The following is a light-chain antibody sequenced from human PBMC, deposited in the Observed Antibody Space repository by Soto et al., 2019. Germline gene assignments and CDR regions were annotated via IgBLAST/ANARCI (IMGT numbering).Light chain of an antibody. CDR2: RAS. CDR3: QQYISVSLLT. J-gene: IGKJ4*01. CDR1: QSISNW. Sequence: DIQMTQSPSTLSASVGDRVTITCRASQSISNWLAWYQQKPGKAPKLQIYRASTLESGVPSRLSGSGSGTEFTLTISSLQPDDFSTYYCQQYISVSLLTFGGGTKVEIK. V-gene: IGKV1-5*03.